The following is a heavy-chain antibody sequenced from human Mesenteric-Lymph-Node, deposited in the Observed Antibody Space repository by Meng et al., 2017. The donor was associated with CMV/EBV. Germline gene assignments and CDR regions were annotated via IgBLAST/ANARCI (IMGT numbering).Heavy chain of an antibody. CDR2: IIPILGIG. V-gene: IGHV1-69*10. Sequence: SVKVSCKASGGTLSSFAISWVRQAPGQGPEYMGGIIPILGIGNNAQKLQGRVTITADKSTSTAYMELSSLRSEDTAVYYCASPWFGESHFGGPEDAFDIWGQGTMVTVSS. CDR3: ASPWFGESHFGGPEDAFDI. D-gene: IGHD3-10*01. CDR1: GGTLSSFA. J-gene: IGHJ3*02.